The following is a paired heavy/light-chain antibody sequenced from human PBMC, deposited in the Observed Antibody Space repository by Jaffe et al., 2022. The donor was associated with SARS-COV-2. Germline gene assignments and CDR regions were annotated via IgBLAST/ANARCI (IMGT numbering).Light chain of an antibody. Sequence: DIVMTQSPDSLAVSLGERATINCKSSQSVLFNSNNRNYLAWYQQKPGQPPKLLIYWASTRESGVPDRFGGSGSGTDFTLTISSLQAEDVAVYYCQQYYTPPPTFGQGTKVEIK. CDR2: WAS. CDR3: QQYYTPPPT. J-gene: IGKJ1*01. CDR1: QSVLFNSNNRNY. V-gene: IGKV4-1*01.
Heavy chain of an antibody. CDR2: IVVGRGNT. CDR3: AGLRYSGYDSSAFDI. CDR1: GFTFASSA. Sequence: QMQLVQSGPEVKKPGTSVKVSCKASGFTFASSAVQWVRQARGQRLEWIGWIGWIVVGRGNTNYAQEFQGRVTITRDISTSTAYMELSGLRSEDTAVYYCAGLRYSGYDSSAFDIWGQGTMVTVSS. J-gene: IGHJ3*02. D-gene: IGHD5-12*01. V-gene: IGHV1-58*01.